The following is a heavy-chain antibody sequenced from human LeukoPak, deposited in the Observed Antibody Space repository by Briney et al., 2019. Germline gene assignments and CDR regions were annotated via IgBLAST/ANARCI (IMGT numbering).Heavy chain of an antibody. CDR3: AREEYDSSSSPYDY. V-gene: IGHV3-30*10. CDR2: ISYDGNNK. D-gene: IGHD6-6*01. Sequence: GRCLRLSCAASGFTFSSYAMHWVRQAPGKGLEWVAVISYDGNNKYYTDSVKGRFTISRDNSKNTLYLQMNSLRAEDTAVYYCAREEYDSSSSPYDYWGQGTLVTVSS. J-gene: IGHJ4*02. CDR1: GFTFSSYA.